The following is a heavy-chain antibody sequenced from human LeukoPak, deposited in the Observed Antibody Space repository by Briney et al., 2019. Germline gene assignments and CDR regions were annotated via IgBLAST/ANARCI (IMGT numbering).Heavy chain of an antibody. J-gene: IGHJ6*02. CDR2: IYYSGST. CDR1: GGSISSCY. D-gene: IGHD2-2*01. CDR3: ARDAGHQVSRRNYYAMDV. Sequence: SEALSLTCTVSGGSISSCYWSWIRQPPGKGLEWIGYIYYSGSTYYNPSLKSRVTISVDTSKNQFSLKLSSVTAADTAVYYCARDAGHQVSRRNYYAMDVWGQGTTVTVSS. V-gene: IGHV4-59*12.